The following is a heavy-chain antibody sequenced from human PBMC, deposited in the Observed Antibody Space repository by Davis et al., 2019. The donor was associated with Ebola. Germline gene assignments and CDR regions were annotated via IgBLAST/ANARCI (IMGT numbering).Heavy chain of an antibody. J-gene: IGHJ6*02. D-gene: IGHD1-26*01. CDR3: ARDGLSGSYVFYGMDV. V-gene: IGHV3-64*02. CDR1: GFSFSSYA. CDR2: ISTTGATT. Sequence: GESLKISCAASGFSFSSYAMHWVRQAPGKGPEHVSAISTTGATTDYADSVKGRFTISRDTSKNTLYLQMDSLRAEDTAVYYCARDGLSGSYVFYGMDVWGQGTTVTVSS.